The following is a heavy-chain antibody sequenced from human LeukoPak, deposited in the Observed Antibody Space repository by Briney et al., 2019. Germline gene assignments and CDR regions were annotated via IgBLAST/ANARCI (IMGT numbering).Heavy chain of an antibody. CDR1: GFTFSSYA. CDR3: ARDPLESITMIVVVTTYFDY. CDR2: ISYDGSNK. V-gene: IGHV3-30*04. J-gene: IGHJ4*02. D-gene: IGHD3-22*01. Sequence: GGSLRLSCAASGFTFSSYAMHWVRQAPGKGLEWVAVISYDGSNKYYADSVKGRFTISRDNSKNTLYLQMNSLRAEDTAVYYCARDPLESITMIVVVTTYFDYWGQGTLVTVSS.